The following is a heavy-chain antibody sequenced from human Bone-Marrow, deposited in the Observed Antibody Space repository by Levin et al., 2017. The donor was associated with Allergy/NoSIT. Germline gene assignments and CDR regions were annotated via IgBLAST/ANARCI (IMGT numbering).Heavy chain of an antibody. CDR1: GGTFSSYA. CDR2: IIPIFGTA. J-gene: IGHJ3*02. V-gene: IGHV1-69*01. CDR3: ARKSRGAFDI. Sequence: KISCKASGGTFSSYAISWVRQAPGQGLEWMGGIIPIFGTANYAQKFQGRVTITADESTSTAYMELSSLRSEDTAVYYCARKSRGAFDIWGQGTMVTVSS.